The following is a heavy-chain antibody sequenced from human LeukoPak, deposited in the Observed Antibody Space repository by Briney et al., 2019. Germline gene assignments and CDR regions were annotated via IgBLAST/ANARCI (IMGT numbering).Heavy chain of an antibody. Sequence: GGGLVTPGGSLRLSCATSGFTFSTSSMNWVRQAPGKGLEWVSSISSSSNYIYYADSLKGRFTISRDNAKNSLYLQIDSLRAEDTAVYYCGRDLKRDIAVVPAAIDYWGQGTLVTVSS. CDR3: GRDLKRDIAVVPAAIDY. D-gene: IGHD2-2*02. CDR2: ISSSSNYI. V-gene: IGHV3-21*01. CDR1: GFTFSTSS. J-gene: IGHJ4*02.